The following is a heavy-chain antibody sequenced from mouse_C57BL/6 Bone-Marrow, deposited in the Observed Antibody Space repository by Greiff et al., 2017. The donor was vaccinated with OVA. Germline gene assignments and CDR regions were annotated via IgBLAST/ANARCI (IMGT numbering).Heavy chain of an antibody. J-gene: IGHJ3*01. CDR3: TFYDYDVN. V-gene: IGHV14-4*01. D-gene: IGHD2-4*01. Sequence: VQLKESGAELVRPGASVKLSCTASGFNIKDDYMHWVKQRPEQGLEWIGWIDPENGDTEYASKFQGKATITADTSSNTAYLQLSSLTSEDTAVYYCTFYDYDVNWGQGTLVTVSA. CDR2: IDPENGDT. CDR1: GFNIKDDY.